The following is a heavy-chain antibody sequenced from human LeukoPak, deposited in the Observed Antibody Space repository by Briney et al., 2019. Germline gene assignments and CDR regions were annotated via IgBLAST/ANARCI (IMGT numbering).Heavy chain of an antibody. CDR1: GFTFSSHA. CDR2: IRGSSDVI. J-gene: IGHJ4*02. CDR3: AKGQSASSTFDC. Sequence: PGGSLRLSCAASGFTFSSHAMSWVRQAPGKGLEWVSLIRGSSDVIEYAHSVRGRFTISRDNSKNTVSLQLNNLRAEDTALYYCAKGQSASSTFDCWGQGTLVTVSS. V-gene: IGHV3-23*01.